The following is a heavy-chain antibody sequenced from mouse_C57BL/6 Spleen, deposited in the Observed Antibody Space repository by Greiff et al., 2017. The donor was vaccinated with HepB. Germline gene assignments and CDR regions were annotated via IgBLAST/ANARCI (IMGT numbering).Heavy chain of an antibody. CDR3: ARWGDYDVYAMDY. V-gene: IGHV1-82*01. CDR1: GYAFSSSW. J-gene: IGHJ4*01. D-gene: IGHD2-4*01. Sequence: QVQLQQSGPELVKPGASVKISCKASGYAFSSSWMNWVKQRPGKGLEWIGRIYPGDGDTNYNGKFKGKATLTADKSSSTAYMQLSSLTSEDSAVYFCARWGDYDVYAMDYWGQGTSVTVSS. CDR2: IYPGDGDT.